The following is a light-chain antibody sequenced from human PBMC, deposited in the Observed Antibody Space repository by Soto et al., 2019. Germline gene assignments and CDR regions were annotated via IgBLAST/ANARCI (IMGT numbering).Light chain of an antibody. CDR3: AAWDESLNSVV. V-gene: IGLV1-47*02. CDR2: TDN. J-gene: IGLJ2*01. CDR1: SSNIGSDY. Sequence: QSVLTQPPSASGAPGQRVTISCSGSSSNIGSDYLYWYQQRPGTAPKLLIYTDNLRPSGVPDRFSGSKSGTSGSLAISGLRSEDEADYYCAAWDESLNSVVFGGGTTVTVL.